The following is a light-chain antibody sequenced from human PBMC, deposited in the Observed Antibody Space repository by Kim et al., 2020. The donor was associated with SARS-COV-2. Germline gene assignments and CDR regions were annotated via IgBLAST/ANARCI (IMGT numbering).Light chain of an antibody. CDR1: QSVSSSY. J-gene: IGKJ4*01. Sequence: LSPGESATPSCRASQSVSSSYLAWYQQKPGQAPRLLIYGASSRATGIPDRFSGSGSGTDFTLTISRLEPEDFAVYYCQQYGSSPLTFGGGTKLEI. V-gene: IGKV3-20*01. CDR3: QQYGSSPLT. CDR2: GAS.